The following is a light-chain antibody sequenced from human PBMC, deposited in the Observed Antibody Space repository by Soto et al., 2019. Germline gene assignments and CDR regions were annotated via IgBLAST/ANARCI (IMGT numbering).Light chain of an antibody. Sequence: QSALTQPASVSGSPGQSITISCTGTSSDVGGSNYVSWYQHHPGKAPKLMTYGVSYRPSGVPNRFSGSKSGNTASLTISGLQAEDEADYYCSSYTSTSHYVFGAGTKVTVL. CDR2: GVS. J-gene: IGLJ1*01. CDR3: SSYTSTSHYV. V-gene: IGLV2-14*01. CDR1: SSDVGGSNY.